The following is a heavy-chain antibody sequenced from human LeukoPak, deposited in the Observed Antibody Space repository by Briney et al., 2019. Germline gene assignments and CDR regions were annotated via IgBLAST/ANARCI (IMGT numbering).Heavy chain of an antibody. CDR2: IICSGGST. CDR3: AKHIVVLPAPRNYYFDY. J-gene: IGHJ4*02. V-gene: IGHV3-23*01. CDR1: GFPFSNYA. D-gene: IGHD2-2*01. Sequence: GGSLRLSCAASGFPFSNYAMSWVRQAPGKGLEWVSAIICSGGSTYYADSVKGRFTIARDNSKNTLYLQMNSLRAEDTAVYFCAKHIVVLPAPRNYYFDYWGQGTLVTVSS.